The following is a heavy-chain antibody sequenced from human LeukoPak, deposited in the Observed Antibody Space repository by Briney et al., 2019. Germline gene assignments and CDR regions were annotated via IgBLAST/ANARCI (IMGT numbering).Heavy chain of an antibody. V-gene: IGHV1-2*02. CDR1: GYTFTGYY. Sequence: ASVKVSCKASGYTFTGYYMHWVRQAAGQGLEWMGWINPNSGGTNYAQKFQGRVTMTRDTSISTAYMELSRLRSGDTAVYYCARDAVLWFGENWFDPWGQGTLVTVSS. J-gene: IGHJ5*02. CDR2: INPNSGGT. CDR3: ARDAVLWFGENWFDP. D-gene: IGHD3-10*01.